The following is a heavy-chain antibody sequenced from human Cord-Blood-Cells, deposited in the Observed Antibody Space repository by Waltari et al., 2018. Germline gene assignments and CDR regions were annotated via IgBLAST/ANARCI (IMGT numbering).Heavy chain of an antibody. CDR1: GGSISSSSYY. J-gene: IGHJ2*01. CDR2: IYYSGST. CDR3: ASFFGELFWYFDL. V-gene: IGHV4-39*07. D-gene: IGHD3-10*01. Sequence: QLQLQESGPELVKPSETLSLTCTVSGGSISSSSYYWGWIRQPPWKGLEWIGSIYYSGSTYYNPSLKSRVTISVDTSKNQFSLKLSSVTAADTAVYYCASFFGELFWYFDLWGRGTLVTVSS.